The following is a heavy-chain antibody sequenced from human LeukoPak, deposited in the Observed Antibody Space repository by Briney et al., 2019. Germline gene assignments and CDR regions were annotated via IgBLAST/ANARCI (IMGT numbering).Heavy chain of an antibody. V-gene: IGHV3-23*01. CDR1: GFTFSNYG. D-gene: IGHD2-2*01. CDR3: AKDSLVVPANSPFNP. CDR2: ISGSGGST. J-gene: IGHJ5*02. Sequence: PGGTLRLSCAASGFTFSNYGMSWVRQAPGKGLEWVSAISGSGGSTNYADSVKGRFTISRDNSKNTLYLQMNGLRAEDTAVYYCAKDSLVVPANSPFNPWGQGTLVTVSS.